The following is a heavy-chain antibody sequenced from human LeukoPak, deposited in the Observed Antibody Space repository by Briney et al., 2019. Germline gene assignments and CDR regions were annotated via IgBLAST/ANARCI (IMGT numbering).Heavy chain of an antibody. CDR2: ILGSGGST. V-gene: IGHV3-23*01. J-gene: IGHJ4*02. CDR3: AGGIALYHFEY. D-gene: IGHD3-16*01. Sequence: VGSLRLSCAASRFTFTNYAMHWVRQAPGKGLEWVSGILGSGGSTYYADSVKGRFTISRDNSKNTVYLQMNSLRVEDTAMYFCAGGIALYHFEYWGLGTLITVSS. CDR1: RFTFTNYA.